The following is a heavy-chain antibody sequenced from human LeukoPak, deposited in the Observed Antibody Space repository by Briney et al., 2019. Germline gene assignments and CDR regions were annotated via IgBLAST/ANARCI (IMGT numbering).Heavy chain of an antibody. CDR1: GGSISNYY. J-gene: IGHJ4*02. CDR2: IYYSGST. Sequence: SETLSLTCTVSGGSISNYYWSWIRQPPGKGMEWIGYIYYSGSTNYNPSLKSRLTISVDTSKNQFSLKLSSVTAADTAVYYCARDSTTGLLGNWGQGTLVTVSS. CDR3: ARDSTTGLLGN. D-gene: IGHD1-1*01. V-gene: IGHV4-59*01.